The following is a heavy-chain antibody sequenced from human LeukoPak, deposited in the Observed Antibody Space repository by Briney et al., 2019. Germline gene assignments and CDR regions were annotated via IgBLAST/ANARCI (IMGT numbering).Heavy chain of an antibody. CDR1: GGSISSYY. CDR3: ARVVPAVLAESYYYYYGMDV. CDR2: IYYSGST. J-gene: IGHJ6*02. V-gene: IGHV4-59*01. Sequence: PSETLSLTCTVSGGSISSYYWSWIRQPPGKGLEWIGYIYYSGSTNYNPSLKSRVTISVDTSKNQFSLKLSSVTAADTAVYYCARVVPAVLAESYYYYYGMDVWGQGTTVTVSS. D-gene: IGHD2-2*01.